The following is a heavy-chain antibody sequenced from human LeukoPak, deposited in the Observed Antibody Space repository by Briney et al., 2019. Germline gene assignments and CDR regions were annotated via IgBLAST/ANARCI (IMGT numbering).Heavy chain of an antibody. J-gene: IGHJ5*02. Sequence: SETLSLTCTVSGGSITTYPYNWGWIRQPPGKGQEWIGTISYSGNTYYNPSLSSRVTISADTSKNQFSLKLKSVTAADTALYYCATQPTGYPNWFDPWGQGTLVTVSS. CDR2: ISYSGNT. V-gene: IGHV4-39*01. CDR1: GGSITTYPYN. CDR3: ATQPTGYPNWFDP. D-gene: IGHD3-9*01.